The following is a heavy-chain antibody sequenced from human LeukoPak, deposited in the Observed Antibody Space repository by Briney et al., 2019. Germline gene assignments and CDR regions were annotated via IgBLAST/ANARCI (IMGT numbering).Heavy chain of an antibody. CDR3: ARCGGADDSFDY. CDR1: GGSISSHY. CDR2: IYYSGST. D-gene: IGHD3-16*01. V-gene: IGHV4-59*11. J-gene: IGHJ4*02. Sequence: SETLSLTCTVSGGSISSHYWSWIRQPPGKGLEWIGYIYYSGSTNYNPSLKSRVTISVDTSKNQFSLKLSSVTAADTAVFYCARCGGADDSFDYWGQGTLVTVSS.